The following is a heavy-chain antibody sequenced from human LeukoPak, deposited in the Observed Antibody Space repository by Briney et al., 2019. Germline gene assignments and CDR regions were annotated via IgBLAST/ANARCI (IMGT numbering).Heavy chain of an antibody. CDR3: AGDTDDYSYMDV. J-gene: IGHJ6*03. CDR1: GGSFSGNY. Sequence: PSETLSLTCAIYGGSFSGNYWSWIRQPPGKGLEWIGEIDPSGTTNYNPSLKSRVTISRDTSKNQFSLNLTSVTAADTAVYYCAGDTDDYSYMDVWGKGTTVTVSS. CDR2: IDPSGTT. D-gene: IGHD3-10*01. V-gene: IGHV4-34*01.